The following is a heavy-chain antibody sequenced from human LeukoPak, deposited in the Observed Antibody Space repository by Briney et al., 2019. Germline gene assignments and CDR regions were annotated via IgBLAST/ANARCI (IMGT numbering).Heavy chain of an antibody. CDR2: IWFDGSNQ. D-gene: IGHD3-22*01. V-gene: IGHV3-33*01. CDR3: ARDDFAGDSSGYIDY. Sequence: GRSLRLSCAASGFIFSNYGMHWVRQAPGKGLEWVAVIWFDGSNQYHADAVKGRFTISRDNSKNTLYLQMSSLRAEDTALYYCARDDFAGDSSGYIDYWGQGTLATVSS. CDR1: GFIFSNYG. J-gene: IGHJ4*02.